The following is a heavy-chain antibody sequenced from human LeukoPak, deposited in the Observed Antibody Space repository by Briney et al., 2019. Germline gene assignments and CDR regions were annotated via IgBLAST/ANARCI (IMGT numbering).Heavy chain of an antibody. CDR2: ISSSSSYI. J-gene: IGHJ4*02. D-gene: IGHD3-3*01. CDR3: ARDVLGRSGEQLDY. V-gene: IGHV3-21*04. CDR1: GFTFSSYS. Sequence: GGSPRLSCAASGFTFSSYSMNWVRQAPGKGLEWVSSISSSSSYIYYADSVKGRFTISRDNAKNSLYLQMSSLRVEDTAVYYCARDVLGRSGEQLDYWGQGTLVTVSS.